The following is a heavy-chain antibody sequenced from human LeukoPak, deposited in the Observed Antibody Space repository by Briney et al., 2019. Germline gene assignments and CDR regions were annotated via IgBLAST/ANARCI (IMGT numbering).Heavy chain of an antibody. D-gene: IGHD3-22*01. Sequence: GASVKVSCKASGYTFTSYAMHWVRQAPGQRLEWMGWINAGNGNTKYSQKFQGRVTITRDTSASTAYMELSSLRSEDTAVYYCARDQPDEIYDSSGYLGVFDYWGQGTLVTVSS. CDR3: ARDQPDEIYDSSGYLGVFDY. CDR2: INAGNGNT. J-gene: IGHJ4*02. CDR1: GYTFTSYA. V-gene: IGHV1-3*01.